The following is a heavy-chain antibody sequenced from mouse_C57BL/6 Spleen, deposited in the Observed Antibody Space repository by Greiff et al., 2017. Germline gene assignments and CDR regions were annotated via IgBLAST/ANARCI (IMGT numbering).Heavy chain of an antibody. CDR3: ASGGYDGYYFDY. Sequence: VQLQQSGAELVRPGSSVKLSCKASGYTFTSYWMDWVKQRPGQGLEWIGNIYPSDSETHYNQKFKDKATLTVDKSSSTAYMQLSSLTSEDSAVYYCASGGYDGYYFDYWGQGTTLTVSS. D-gene: IGHD2-3*01. V-gene: IGHV1-61*01. CDR2: IYPSDSET. J-gene: IGHJ2*01. CDR1: GYTFTSYW.